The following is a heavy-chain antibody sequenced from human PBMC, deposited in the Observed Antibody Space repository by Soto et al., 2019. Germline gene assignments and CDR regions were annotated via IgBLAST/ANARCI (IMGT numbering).Heavy chain of an antibody. CDR3: ARAIRFTVPRDYWFDP. CDR2: IWYDGSNK. D-gene: IGHD4-17*01. Sequence: QVQLVESGGGVVQPGRSLRLSCAASGFTFSSYGMHWVRQAPGKGLEWVAVIWYDGSNKYYADSVKGRFTISRDNSKNTLYLQMNSLRAEDTAVYYCARAIRFTVPRDYWFDPWGQGTLVTVSS. V-gene: IGHV3-33*01. J-gene: IGHJ5*02. CDR1: GFTFSSYG.